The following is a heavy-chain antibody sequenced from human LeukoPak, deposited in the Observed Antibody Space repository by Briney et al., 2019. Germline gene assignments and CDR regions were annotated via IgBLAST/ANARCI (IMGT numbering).Heavy chain of an antibody. CDR3: ARGGRGSAAVVAPRSFDI. CDR2: TYTGGNS. CDR1: GFTVSSIH. D-gene: IGHD3-22*01. J-gene: IGHJ3*02. V-gene: IGHV3-53*01. Sequence: GGSLRLSCAASGFTVSSIHMVWVRQAPGKGLEWVSVTYTGGNSYYSDSVKGRFIISRDISKNTMYLEMKKMRAEDSALYYCARGGRGSAAVVAPRSFDIWGQGTMVTVSS.